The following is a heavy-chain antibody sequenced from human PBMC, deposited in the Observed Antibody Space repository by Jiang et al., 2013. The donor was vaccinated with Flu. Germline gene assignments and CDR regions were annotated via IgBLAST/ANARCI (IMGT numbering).Heavy chain of an antibody. Sequence: GAEVKKPGATVKISCKISGDTLTDYYMHWVQQAPGKGLEWMGLVDPEDGETMYAENFQGRVTITADTSTDTAYMELSGLRSEDTAVYYCATGDYGGDSADYWGQGTLVTVSS. V-gene: IGHV1-69-2*01. J-gene: IGHJ4*02. CDR2: VDPEDGET. CDR3: ATGDYGGDSADY. CDR1: GDTLTDYY. D-gene: IGHD4-23*01.